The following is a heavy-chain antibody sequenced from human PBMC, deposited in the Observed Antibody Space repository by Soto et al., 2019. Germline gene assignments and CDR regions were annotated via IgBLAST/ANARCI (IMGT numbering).Heavy chain of an antibody. CDR3: ARVGSGYSRFDY. V-gene: IGHV4-31*11. Sequence: SETLSLTCAVSGGSISSGGYYWSWIRQHPGKGLEWIGYIYYSGSTYYNPSLKSRVTISVDTSKNQFSLKLSSVTAADTAVYYCARVGSGYSRFDYWGQGTLVTVSS. CDR1: GGSISSGGYY. D-gene: IGHD3-22*01. CDR2: IYYSGST. J-gene: IGHJ4*02.